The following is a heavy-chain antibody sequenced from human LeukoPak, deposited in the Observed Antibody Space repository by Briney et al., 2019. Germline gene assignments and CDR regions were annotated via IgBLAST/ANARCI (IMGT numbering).Heavy chain of an antibody. CDR1: GFTFSSYT. CDR2: ISSSSSTI. V-gene: IGHV3-48*02. CDR3: ASILRSSSGYYFDY. D-gene: IGHD3-10*01. Sequence: RPGGSLRLSCAASGFTFSSYTMNWVRQAPGKGLEWVSYISSSSSTIYYADSVKGRFTISRDNAKNSLYLQMNSLRDEDTAVYYCASILRSSSGYYFDYWGQGTLVTVSS. J-gene: IGHJ4*02.